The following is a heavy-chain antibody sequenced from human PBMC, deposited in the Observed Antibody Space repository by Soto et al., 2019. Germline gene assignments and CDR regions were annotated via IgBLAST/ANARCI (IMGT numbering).Heavy chain of an antibody. J-gene: IGHJ4*02. CDR2: ISHRGST. D-gene: IGHD3-22*01. CDR3: AREWPGSRGYFDN. CDR1: GGSFSGYY. V-gene: IGHV4-34*01. Sequence: QVQLQQWGAGLLKPSETLSLTCAVYGGSFSGYYWSWIRQPPGKGLEWIGEISHRGSTNYNPSLKSRVTISVDTSKNQFSLKLNSVTAADTAVYYCAREWPGSRGYFDNWGQGTLVTVSS.